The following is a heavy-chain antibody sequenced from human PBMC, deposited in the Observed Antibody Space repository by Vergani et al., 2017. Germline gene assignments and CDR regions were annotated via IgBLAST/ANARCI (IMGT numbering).Heavy chain of an antibody. D-gene: IGHD6-13*01. CDR2: ISGNNDDV. J-gene: IGHJ2*01. V-gene: IGHV3-21*01. Sequence: VQLQQWGPGLLKPSETLSLTCAVYGGSLSGYYWSWVRQAPGKGLEWVSSISGNNDDVYYADSVKGRFTISRDNAKNSLYLQMNSLRAEDTAVYYCAKGAYSSRWYFDLWGRGTLVTVSS. CDR1: GGSLSGYY. CDR3: AKGAYSSRWYFDL.